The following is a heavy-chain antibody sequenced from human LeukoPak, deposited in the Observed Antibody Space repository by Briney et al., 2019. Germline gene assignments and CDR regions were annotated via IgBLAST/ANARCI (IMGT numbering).Heavy chain of an antibody. J-gene: IGHJ4*02. Sequence: ASVKVSCKASGYTFTGYYMHWVRQAPGQGLEWMGWINPNSGGTNYAQKFQGRVTTTRDTSISTAYMELSRLRSDDTAVYYCARISLEMATTLTYYFDYWGQGTLVTVSS. CDR1: GYTFTGYY. D-gene: IGHD5-24*01. CDR2: INPNSGGT. CDR3: ARISLEMATTLTYYFDY. V-gene: IGHV1-2*02.